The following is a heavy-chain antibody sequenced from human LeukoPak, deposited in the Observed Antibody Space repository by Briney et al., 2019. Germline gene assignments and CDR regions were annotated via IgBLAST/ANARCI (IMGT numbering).Heavy chain of an antibody. Sequence: GGSLRPSCTASGFTFGDYAMSWVRQAPGKGLEWVGFIRSKAYGGTTEYAASVKGRFTISRDDSKSIAYLQMNSLKTEDTAVYYCTRNDYGDFQFDYGMDVWGQGTTVTVSS. CDR1: GFTFGDYA. V-gene: IGHV3-49*04. J-gene: IGHJ6*02. D-gene: IGHD4-17*01. CDR2: IRSKAYGGTT. CDR3: TRNDYGDFQFDYGMDV.